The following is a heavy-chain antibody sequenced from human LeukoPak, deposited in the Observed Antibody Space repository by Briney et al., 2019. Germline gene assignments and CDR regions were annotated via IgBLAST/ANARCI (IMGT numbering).Heavy chain of an antibody. J-gene: IGHJ4*02. CDR1: GVSISSYY. Sequence: PSETLSLTCTVSGVSISSYYWSWIRQPPGKGLEWIGYIYYSGSTNYNPSLKSRVTISVDTSKNQFSLKLSSVTAADTAVYYCARHGSGIARYYFDYWGQGTLVTVSS. D-gene: IGHD6-25*01. CDR3: ARHGSGIARYYFDY. V-gene: IGHV4-59*08. CDR2: IYYSGST.